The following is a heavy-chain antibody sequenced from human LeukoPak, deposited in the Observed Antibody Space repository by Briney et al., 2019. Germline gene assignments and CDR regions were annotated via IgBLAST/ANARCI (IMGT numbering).Heavy chain of an antibody. CDR3: ARESGWYYYDSSDDAFYI. D-gene: IGHD3-22*01. CDR2: IKQDGSEK. Sequence: GGSLRLSCAASGFTFSTCWMTWVGQAPGKGLEWVANIKQDGSEKYYVDSVKGGLTISRDKAKNSLYVQRNSLRAEDTAVYYCARESGWYYYDSSDDAFYIWGQGTMVTVSS. J-gene: IGHJ3*02. CDR1: GFTFSTCW. V-gene: IGHV3-7*01.